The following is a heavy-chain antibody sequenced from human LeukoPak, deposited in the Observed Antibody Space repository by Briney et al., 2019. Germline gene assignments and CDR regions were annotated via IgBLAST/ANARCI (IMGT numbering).Heavy chain of an antibody. CDR2: ISGSGGST. D-gene: IGHD2-2*01. J-gene: IGHJ6*04. Sequence: GGSLRLSRAASGFTFSSYAMSWVRQAPGKGLEWVSAISGSGGSTYYADSVKGRFTISRDNYMNTLYLQMNSLRAEDTAVYYCAKPLGYCSSSSCFQYYYYGMDVWGKGTTVTVSS. CDR3: AKPLGYCSSSSCFQYYYYGMDV. CDR1: GFTFSSYA. V-gene: IGHV3-23*01.